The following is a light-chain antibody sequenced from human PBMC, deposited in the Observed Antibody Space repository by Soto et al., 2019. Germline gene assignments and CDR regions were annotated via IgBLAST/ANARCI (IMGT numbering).Light chain of an antibody. Sequence: DIPLTQSPSFLSASVGDRVTITCRASQGISSSLAWYQQKPGEAPKLLIYAASTLQSGAPSRFSGSGDGTEFTLTSSSLQPDDFASYYCQKLHNFPLTFGQGTRLEI. J-gene: IGKJ5*01. V-gene: IGKV1-9*01. CDR3: QKLHNFPLT. CDR1: QGISSS. CDR2: AAS.